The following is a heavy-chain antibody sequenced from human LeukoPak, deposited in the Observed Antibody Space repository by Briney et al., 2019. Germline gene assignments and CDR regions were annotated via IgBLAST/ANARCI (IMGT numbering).Heavy chain of an antibody. CDR2: ISGSGGST. CDR1: GFTFSSYA. Sequence: PGGSLRLSCAASGFTFSSYAVSWVRQAPGKGLEWVSAISGSGGSTYYADAVKGRFTISRDNSKNTLYLQMNTLRAEDSAVYYSTKDVGATSAGVYNWFDPWGQGTLVTVSS. CDR3: TKDVGATSAGVYNWFDP. D-gene: IGHD1-26*01. J-gene: IGHJ5*02. V-gene: IGHV3-23*01.